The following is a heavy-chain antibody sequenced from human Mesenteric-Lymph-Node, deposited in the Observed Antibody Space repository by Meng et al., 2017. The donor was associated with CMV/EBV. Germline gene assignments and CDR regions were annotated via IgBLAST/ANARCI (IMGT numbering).Heavy chain of an antibody. D-gene: IGHD4-11*01. Sequence: WSWSRQPPGKVLEWIGDIIHSGVTNYNPTHESQVTLSIDTSNNQFSLTLSSATAADTAVYYCARVVPNFKKITETTTVTGGGYFDLWGRGTLVTVSS. CDR2: IIHSGVT. J-gene: IGHJ2*01. CDR3: ARVVPNFKKITETTTVTGGGYFDL. V-gene: IGHV4-34*13.